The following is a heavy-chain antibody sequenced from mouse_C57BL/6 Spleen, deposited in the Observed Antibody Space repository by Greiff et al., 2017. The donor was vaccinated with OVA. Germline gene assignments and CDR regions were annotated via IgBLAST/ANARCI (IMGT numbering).Heavy chain of an antibody. J-gene: IGHJ1*03. D-gene: IGHD2-10*01. Sequence: EVKLVESEGGLVQPGSSMKLSCTASGFTFSDYYMAWVRQVPEKGLEWVAYINYDGSSTYYLDSLKSRFIFSRDNAKNILYLQMSSLTSEDAATDYCARALPDWYFDVWGTGTTVTVSS. CDR2: INYDGSST. V-gene: IGHV5-16*01. CDR3: ARALPDWYFDV. CDR1: GFTFSDYY.